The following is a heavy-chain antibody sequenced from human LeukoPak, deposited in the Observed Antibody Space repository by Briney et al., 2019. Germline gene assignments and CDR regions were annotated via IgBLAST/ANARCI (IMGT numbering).Heavy chain of an antibody. D-gene: IGHD3-3*01. Sequence: GGSLRLSCAASGFTFSSYEMHWVRQAPGKGLEWVSYISSSGSTIYYADSVKGRFTISRDNSKNTLYLQMNSLRAEDTAVYYCAKDFGVLTGLWQLLGYWGQGTLVTVSS. V-gene: IGHV3-48*03. CDR1: GFTFSSYE. CDR3: AKDFGVLTGLWQLLGY. J-gene: IGHJ4*02. CDR2: ISSSGSTI.